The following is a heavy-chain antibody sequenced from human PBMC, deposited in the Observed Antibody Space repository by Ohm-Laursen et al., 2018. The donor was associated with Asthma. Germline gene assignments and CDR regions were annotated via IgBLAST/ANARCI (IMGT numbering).Heavy chain of an antibody. J-gene: IGHJ4*02. CDR3: AKDVLWFAYYFDY. CDR2: ITSDGSWT. Sequence: RSLRLSCAASGFTFSNFAMHWVRQAPGKGLEWVSIITSDGSWTSYADSVKGRFTISRDNSKNTLYLQMNSLRAEDTAVYYCAKDVLWFAYYFDYWGQGTMVTVSS. V-gene: IGHV3-30-3*01. D-gene: IGHD3-10*01. CDR1: GFTFSNFA.